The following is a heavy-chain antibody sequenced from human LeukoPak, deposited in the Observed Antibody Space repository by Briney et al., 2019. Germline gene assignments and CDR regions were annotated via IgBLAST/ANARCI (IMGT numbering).Heavy chain of an antibody. CDR3: ARAAYSSGPDY. D-gene: IGHD6-19*01. J-gene: IGHJ4*02. V-gene: IGHV3-23*01. Sequence: PGGSLRLSCAASGFTFSSYGMSWVRQAPGKGLEWVSAISGSGGSTYYADSVKGRFTISRDNAKNSLFLQLHGLRAEDTAVYYCARAAYSSGPDYWGQGTLVTVSS. CDR1: GFTFSSYG. CDR2: ISGSGGST.